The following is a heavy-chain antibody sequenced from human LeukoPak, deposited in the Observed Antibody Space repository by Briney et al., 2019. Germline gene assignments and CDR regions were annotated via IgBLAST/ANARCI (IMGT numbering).Heavy chain of an antibody. V-gene: IGHV3-48*03. J-gene: IGHJ6*04. D-gene: IGHD3-10*02. CDR1: GFTFSSYE. CDR2: ISSSGSTI. Sequence: GGTLRLSCAASGFTFSSYEMNWVRQAPGKGLEWVSYISSSGSTIYYADSVKGRFTISRDNAKNSLYLQMNSLRAEDTAVYYCEELGITMIGGVWGKGTTVTISS. CDR3: EELGITMIGGV.